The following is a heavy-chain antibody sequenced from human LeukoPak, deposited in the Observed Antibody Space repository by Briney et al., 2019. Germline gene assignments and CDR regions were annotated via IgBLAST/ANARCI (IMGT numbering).Heavy chain of an antibody. D-gene: IGHD6-13*01. V-gene: IGHV4-4*07. J-gene: IGHJ3*02. Sequence: PSETLSLTCTASGGSISSYYWSWVRQPAGKGLEWVGRIYTSGSTNYNPSLKSRVTMSVDTSKNQFSLKLSSVTAADTAVYYCARDDWYSSSWHGAFDIWGQGTMVTVSS. CDR2: IYTSGST. CDR1: GGSISSYY. CDR3: ARDDWYSSSWHGAFDI.